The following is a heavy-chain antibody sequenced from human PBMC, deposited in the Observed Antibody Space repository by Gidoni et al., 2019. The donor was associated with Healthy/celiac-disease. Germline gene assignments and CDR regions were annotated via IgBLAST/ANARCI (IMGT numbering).Heavy chain of an antibody. D-gene: IGHD1-26*01. Sequence: QVQLQQWGAGLLKPSETLSLTCAVDGGSFSGYYWSWIRQPPGKGLEWIGEINHSGSTNSTPSLKSRVTISVDTSKNQFSLKLSSVTAADTAVYYCARFGDQNSGSYPYRNDYWGQGTLVTVSS. CDR1: GGSFSGYY. CDR2: INHSGST. V-gene: IGHV4-34*01. CDR3: ARFGDQNSGSYPYRNDY. J-gene: IGHJ4*02.